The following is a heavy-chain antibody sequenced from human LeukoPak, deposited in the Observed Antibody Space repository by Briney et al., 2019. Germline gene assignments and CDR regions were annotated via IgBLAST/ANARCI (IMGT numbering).Heavy chain of an antibody. CDR3: ARDRSRAEDD. Sequence: PGGSLRLSCAASRFTFNNYNMNWVRQAPGKGLEWVSYISSDSNTIYYADSVKGRFTISRDNAKNSLFLQMNSLRAEDTAVYYCARDRSRAEDDWGQGTLVTVSS. CDR2: ISSDSNTI. J-gene: IGHJ4*02. V-gene: IGHV3-48*01. CDR1: RFTFNNYN. D-gene: IGHD1-14*01.